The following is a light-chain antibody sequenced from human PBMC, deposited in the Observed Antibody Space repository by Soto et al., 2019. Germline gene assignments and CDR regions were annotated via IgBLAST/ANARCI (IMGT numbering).Light chain of an antibody. Sequence: SYELTQPPSVSVSPGQTAIITCSGDKLGDKYNSWYQQKPGQSPVVLIYQDTKRPSGIPERFSGSNSGTTATLTISGTQTMDEADYYCQAWDSNTAVFGGGTKLTVL. CDR2: QDT. V-gene: IGLV3-1*01. CDR1: KLGDKY. CDR3: QAWDSNTAV. J-gene: IGLJ2*01.